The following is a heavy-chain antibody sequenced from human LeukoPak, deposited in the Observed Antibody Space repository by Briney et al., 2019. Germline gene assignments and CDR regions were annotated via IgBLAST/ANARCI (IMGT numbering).Heavy chain of an antibody. J-gene: IGHJ2*01. CDR3: AKAFSSTWYWYFDL. V-gene: IGHV3-9*01. CDR2: ITWNSGDI. CDR1: GFSFDDYA. Sequence: GRSLRLSCAASGFSFDDYAMHWVRQAPGKGLEWVSGITWNSGDIDYADSVKGRFIISRDNAKNSLFLQMNSLRPEDTALYYCAKAFSSTWYWYFDLWGRGTLVTVSS. D-gene: IGHD6-13*01.